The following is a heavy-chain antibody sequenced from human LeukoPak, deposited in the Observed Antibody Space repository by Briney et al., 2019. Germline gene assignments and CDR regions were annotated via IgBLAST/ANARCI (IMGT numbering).Heavy chain of an antibody. V-gene: IGHV1-18*01. CDR1: GYTFTSYG. D-gene: IGHD6-25*01. CDR2: ISAYNGNT. Sequence: GASVKVSCKASGYTFTSYGISWVRQAPGQGLEWMGWISAYNGNTNYAQKLQDRVTMTTETSTSTAYMELRSLRSDDTAVYYCAREVFSSGPHYGMDVWGQGTTVTVSS. CDR3: AREVFSSGPHYGMDV. J-gene: IGHJ6*02.